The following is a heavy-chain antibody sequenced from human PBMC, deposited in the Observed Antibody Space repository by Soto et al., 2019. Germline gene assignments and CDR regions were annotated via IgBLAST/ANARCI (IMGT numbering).Heavy chain of an antibody. CDR2: IIPIFGTA. Sequence: QVQLVQSGAEVKKPGSSVKVSCKASGGTFSSYAISWVRQAPGQGLEWMGGIIPIFGTANYAQKFQGRVTITADESTSXXYXEXXSLRSEDTAVYYCARDEIRTFGGKDGLGYYYGMDVWGQGTTVTVSS. CDR3: ARDEIRTFGGKDGLGYYYGMDV. V-gene: IGHV1-69*12. D-gene: IGHD3-16*01. J-gene: IGHJ6*02. CDR1: GGTFSSYA.